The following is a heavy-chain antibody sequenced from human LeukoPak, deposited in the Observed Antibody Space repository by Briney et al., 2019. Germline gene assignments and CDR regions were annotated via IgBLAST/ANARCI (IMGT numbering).Heavy chain of an antibody. CDR3: AKEGSSGWQADY. CDR1: GGSISSYY. J-gene: IGHJ4*02. Sequence: SETLSLTCTVSGGSISSYYWSWIRRPPGKGLEWIGYIYYSGSTNYNPSLKSRVTISVDTSKNRFSLKLSSVTAADTAVYYCAKEGSSGWQADYWGQGTLVTVSS. CDR2: IYYSGST. D-gene: IGHD6-19*01. V-gene: IGHV4-59*12.